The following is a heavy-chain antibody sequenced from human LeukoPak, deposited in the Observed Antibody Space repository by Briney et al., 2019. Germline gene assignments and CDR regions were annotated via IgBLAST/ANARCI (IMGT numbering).Heavy chain of an antibody. CDR3: ARHVRITMGEWDYFDY. CDR1: GGSISSSSYY. Sequence: SETLSLTCTVSGGSISSSSYYWGWIRQPPGKGLEWIGSIYYSGSTYYNPSLKSRVTISVDTSKNQFSLKLSSVTAADTAVYYCARHVRITMGEWDYFDYWGQGTLVTVSS. J-gene: IGHJ4*02. CDR2: IYYSGST. D-gene: IGHD3-3*01. V-gene: IGHV4-39*01.